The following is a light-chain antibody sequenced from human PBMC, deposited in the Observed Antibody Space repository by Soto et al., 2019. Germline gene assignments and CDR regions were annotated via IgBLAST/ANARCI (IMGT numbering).Light chain of an antibody. CDR1: SSDVGGYNY. V-gene: IGLV2-14*01. CDR3: SSYASSNTQV. CDR2: DVS. J-gene: IGLJ2*01. Sequence: QSVLTPPASVSGSPGQSITVSCIGTSSDVGGYNYVSWYQQHPGKAPKLMIHDVSDRPSGVSNRFSGSKSGNTASLTISGLQAEDEAYYYCSSYASSNTQVFGGGTKVTVL.